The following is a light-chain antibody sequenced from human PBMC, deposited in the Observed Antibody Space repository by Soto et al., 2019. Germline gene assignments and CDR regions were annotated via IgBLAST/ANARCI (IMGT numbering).Light chain of an antibody. CDR1: QSVRSN. CDR3: QQYNNWPALS. V-gene: IGKV3-15*01. Sequence: EILLTPSPAPLSVSPGERATLSCRASQSVRSNVAWYQKKPGQAPSLLIYGASTRATGIPARFSGSGSGTDFTLTISSLQSEDFAVYYCQQYNNWPALSFGGGTKVEIK. J-gene: IGKJ4*01. CDR2: GAS.